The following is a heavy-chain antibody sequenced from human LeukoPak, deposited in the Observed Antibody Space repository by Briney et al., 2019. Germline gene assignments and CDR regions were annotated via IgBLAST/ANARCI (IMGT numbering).Heavy chain of an antibody. CDR1: GGPISSYY. J-gene: IGHJ2*01. CDR2: IYYRGNT. V-gene: IGHV4-59*01. D-gene: IGHD4-23*01. CDR3: ARDLDNGGSSIWYFDL. Sequence: SETLSLTCTVSGGPISSYYWSWIRQPPGKGLVYIGYIYYRGNTQYNPSLKSRVTISVDTYKNQFSLRLTSVTAADTAVYYCARDLDNGGSSIWYFDLWGRGTLVTVSS.